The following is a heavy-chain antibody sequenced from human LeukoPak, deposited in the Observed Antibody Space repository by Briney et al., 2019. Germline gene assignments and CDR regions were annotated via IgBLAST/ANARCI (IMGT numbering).Heavy chain of an antibody. CDR2: IFYSGST. J-gene: IGHJ4*02. V-gene: IGHV4-59*08. Sequence: SETLSLTCTVSGGSISPYYWSWIRQPPGKDLEWIAFIFYSGSTHYNPSLMSRVTISVDTSKNQFSLKLTSVTAADTAVYYCARHSVASPHYFDYWGQGALVTVSS. CDR1: GGSISPYY. D-gene: IGHD5/OR15-5a*01. CDR3: ARHSVASPHYFDY.